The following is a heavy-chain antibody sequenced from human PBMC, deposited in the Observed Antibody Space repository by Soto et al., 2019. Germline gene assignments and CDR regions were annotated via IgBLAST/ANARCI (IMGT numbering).Heavy chain of an antibody. D-gene: IGHD2-2*01. Sequence: AGESLKISCRGSGFTFTNYWIAWVRQMPGKGLEWMGIIYPGDSDTSYSPSFQGQVTISADKSINTAYLHWSSLKASDTAMYYCAKQEGYCSSTTCSNFDYWGQGTLVTVSS. CDR2: IYPGDSDT. V-gene: IGHV5-51*01. CDR1: GFTFTNYW. J-gene: IGHJ4*02. CDR3: AKQEGYCSSTTCSNFDY.